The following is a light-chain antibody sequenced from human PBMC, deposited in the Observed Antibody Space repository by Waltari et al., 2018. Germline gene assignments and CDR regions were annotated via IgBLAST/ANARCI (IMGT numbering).Light chain of an antibody. CDR2: GAS. CDR3: QQDGRPLT. Sequence: EILLTQSPETLSLSPEEKATLSCRASQSLNTYYLAWYQQKPGQAPRPLIYGASNRDTGTLDRFSGSGSGTDFTLTIRRLERDACAVDYCQQDGRPLTLGGGTKV. V-gene: IGKV3-20*01. CDR1: QSLNTYY. J-gene: IGKJ4*01.